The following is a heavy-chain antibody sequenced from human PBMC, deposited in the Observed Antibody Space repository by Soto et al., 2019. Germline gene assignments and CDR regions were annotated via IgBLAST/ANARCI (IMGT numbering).Heavy chain of an antibody. V-gene: IGHV4-31*03. CDR2: IYYSGST. D-gene: IGHD6-13*01. CDR1: GASISSGGYY. CDR3: ARDLHNSSSWYWFDP. J-gene: IGHJ5*02. Sequence: TLCPTCPVSGASISSGGYYWSWIRQHPGKGLEWIGYIYYSGSTYYNPSLKSRVTISVDTSKNQFSLKLSSVTAADTAVYYCARDLHNSSSWYWFDPWGQGTLVTVSS.